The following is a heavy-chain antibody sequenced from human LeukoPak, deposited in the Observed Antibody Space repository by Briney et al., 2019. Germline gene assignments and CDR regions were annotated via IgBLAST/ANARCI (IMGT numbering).Heavy chain of an antibody. J-gene: IGHJ4*02. CDR1: GFTFSSYA. Sequence: GGSLRLSCAASGFTFSSYAMSWVRQAPGKGLEWVSGISGSAGGTFYADSVKGRFTISRDNSKNTLYLQMNSLRAEDTAVYFCAKVVFVLTNLYYFDCWGQGTLVTVSS. V-gene: IGHV3-23*01. CDR2: ISGSAGGT. CDR3: AKVVFVLTNLYYFDC. D-gene: IGHD3-10*01.